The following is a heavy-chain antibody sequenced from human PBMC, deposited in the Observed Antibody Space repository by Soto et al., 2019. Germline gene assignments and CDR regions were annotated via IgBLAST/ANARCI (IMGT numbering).Heavy chain of an antibody. V-gene: IGHV3-30-3*01. Sequence: QVQLVESGGGVVQPGRSLRLSCAASGFTFSSYAMHWVRQAPGKGLEWVAVISYDGSNKYYADSVKGRFTISRDNSKNTLYLQMNSLRAEGTAVYYCARDRITMIVVVIGGGMDVWGQGTTVTVSS. J-gene: IGHJ6*02. D-gene: IGHD3-22*01. CDR3: ARDRITMIVVVIGGGMDV. CDR1: GFTFSSYA. CDR2: ISYDGSNK.